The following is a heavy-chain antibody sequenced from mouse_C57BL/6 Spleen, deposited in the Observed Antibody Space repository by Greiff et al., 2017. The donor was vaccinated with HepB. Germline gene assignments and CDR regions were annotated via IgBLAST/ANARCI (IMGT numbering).Heavy chain of an antibody. V-gene: IGHV1-19*01. CDR3: ARNYGSSLYYFDY. J-gene: IGHJ2*01. CDR2: INPYNGGT. Sequence: EVKLQESGPVLVKPGASVKMSCKASGYTFTDYYMNWVKQSHGKSLEWIGVINPYNGGTSYNQKFKGKATLTVDKSSSTAYMVLNSLTSEDSAVYYCARNYGSSLYYFDYWGQGTTLTVSS. CDR1: GYTFTDYY. D-gene: IGHD1-1*01.